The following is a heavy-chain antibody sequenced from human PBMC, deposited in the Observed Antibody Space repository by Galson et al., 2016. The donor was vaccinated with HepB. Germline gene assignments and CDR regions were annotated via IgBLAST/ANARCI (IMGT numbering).Heavy chain of an antibody. V-gene: IGHV3-48*02. J-gene: IGHJ6*02. D-gene: IGHD3-10*01. CDR2: ISISSSTI. CDR3: ATVLLRELYSLSMDV. CDR1: GFNFRSYS. Sequence: SLRLSCAASGFNFRSYSMNWVRQAPGKGLEWLSYISISSSTIYYADSVKGRFTISRDNAKNSLYLQMNSLRDEDTYVYYCATVLLRELYSLSMDVWGQGTTVTVSS.